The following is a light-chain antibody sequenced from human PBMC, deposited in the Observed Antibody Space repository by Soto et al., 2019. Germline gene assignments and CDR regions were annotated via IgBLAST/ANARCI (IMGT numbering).Light chain of an antibody. CDR3: QQNYSLPIT. CDR1: QTITNS. V-gene: IGKV1-39*01. J-gene: IGKJ5*01. Sequence: DIQMTQSPSSLSASVGDKVTITCRTSQTITNSLNWYRQKPGKAPDLLIYAASSLQGGIPSRFGGRGSGTDFTLTITGLQPEDFATYYYQQNYSLPITFGQGTRLEIK. CDR2: AAS.